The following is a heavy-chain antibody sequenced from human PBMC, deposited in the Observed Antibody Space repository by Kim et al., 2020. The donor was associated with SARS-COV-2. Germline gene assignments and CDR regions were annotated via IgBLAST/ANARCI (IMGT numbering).Heavy chain of an antibody. V-gene: IGHV4-31*02. D-gene: IGHD3-16*01. Sequence: NPSLKSRVTISVDTSKNQFSLKLSSVTAADTAVYYCARALDPFRGGVFDYWGQGTLVTVSS. CDR3: ARALDPFRGGVFDY. J-gene: IGHJ4*02.